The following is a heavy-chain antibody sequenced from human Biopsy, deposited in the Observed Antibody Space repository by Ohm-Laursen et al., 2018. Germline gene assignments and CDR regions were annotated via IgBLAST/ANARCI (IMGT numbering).Heavy chain of an antibody. D-gene: IGHD3-3*01. Sequence: SLRLSCAASGFTYTTFAMSWVRQAPGKGPEWVSTISANGATSYYADSVKGRFTISRDNSKNTLYLQMNSVRADDTAIYYWAKGGSFPIFGLFINNSFDPWGQGTGSPSPQ. CDR2: ISANGATS. J-gene: IGHJ5*02. CDR3: AKGGSFPIFGLFINNSFDP. CDR1: GFTYTTFA. V-gene: IGHV3-23*01.